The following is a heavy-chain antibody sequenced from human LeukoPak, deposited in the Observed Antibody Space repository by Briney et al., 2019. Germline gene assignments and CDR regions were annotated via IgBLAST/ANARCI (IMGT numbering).Heavy chain of an antibody. CDR3: ARGRPRGLITMVRGVIIPIGY. Sequence: SETLSLTCAVYGGSFSGYYWSWIRQPPGKGLEWIGEINHSGSTNYNPSLKSRVTISVDTSKNQFSLKLSSVTAADTAAYYCARGRPRGLITMVRGVIIPIGYWGQGTLVTVSS. CDR1: GGSFSGYY. V-gene: IGHV4-34*01. D-gene: IGHD3-10*01. J-gene: IGHJ4*02. CDR2: INHSGST.